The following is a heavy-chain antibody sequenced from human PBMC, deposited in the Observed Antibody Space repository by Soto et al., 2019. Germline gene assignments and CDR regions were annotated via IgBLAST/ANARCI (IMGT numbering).Heavy chain of an antibody. CDR2: IIPIFGTT. D-gene: IGHD2-2*01. CDR3: ARDHGSSTVMDV. V-gene: IGHV1-69*01. Sequence: QVQLVQSGAEVKKPGSSVKVSCKASGGTFSSYAISWVRQAPGQGLEWMGGIIPIFGTTNYAQKFQDRVTITADESTNTAYLELSSLRSEDTAVYYCARDHGSSTVMDVWGPGTTVTVSS. J-gene: IGHJ6*02. CDR1: GGTFSSYA.